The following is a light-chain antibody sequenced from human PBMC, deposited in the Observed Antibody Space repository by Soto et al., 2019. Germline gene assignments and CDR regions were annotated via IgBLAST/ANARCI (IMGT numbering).Light chain of an antibody. V-gene: IGLV2-14*01. CDR3: CSYTSLSTVV. CDR2: AVI. J-gene: IGLJ2*01. Sequence: QSALTQPASVSGSPGQSITISCTGTSSDVGGYNHVSWYQHSPGKAPKLILFAVIDRPSGVSHRFSGSKSGNTSSLTISGLQAEDEAEYYCCSYTSLSTVVFGGGTKLTVL. CDR1: SSDVGGYNH.